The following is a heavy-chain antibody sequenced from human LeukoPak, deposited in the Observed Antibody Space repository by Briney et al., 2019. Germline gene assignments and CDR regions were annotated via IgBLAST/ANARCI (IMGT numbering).Heavy chain of an antibody. V-gene: IGHV3-15*01. D-gene: IGHD3-22*01. CDR1: GFTFSNAW. CDR2: IKSKSDGGTT. CDR3: TTDRMYYYDSSGSFDY. J-gene: IGHJ4*02. Sequence: PGGSLRLSCAASGFTFSNAWMNWDRQAPGKGLEWVGRIKSKSDGGTTDYAAPVKGRFTISRDDSKNTLFLQMNSLKTEDTAVYYCTTDRMYYYDSSGSFDYWGQGTLVTVSS.